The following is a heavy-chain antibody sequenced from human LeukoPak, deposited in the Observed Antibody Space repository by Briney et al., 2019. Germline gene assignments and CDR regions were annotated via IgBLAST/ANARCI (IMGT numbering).Heavy chain of an antibody. CDR2: ISGSGGST. CDR3: AKGSRGSQPSYYYYYYYMDV. Sequence: GGSLRLSCAASGFTFSSYWMSWVRQAPGKGLEWVSAISGSGGSTYYADSVKGRFTISRDNSKNTLYLQMNSLRAEDTAVYYCAKGSRGSQPSYYYYYYYMDVWGKGTTVTVSS. J-gene: IGHJ6*03. D-gene: IGHD1-26*01. V-gene: IGHV3-23*01. CDR1: GFTFSSYW.